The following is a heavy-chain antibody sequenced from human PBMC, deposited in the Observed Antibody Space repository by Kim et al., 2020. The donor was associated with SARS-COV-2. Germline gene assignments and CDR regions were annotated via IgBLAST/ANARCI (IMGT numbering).Heavy chain of an antibody. D-gene: IGHD4-17*01. CDR1: GFTFSSYD. CDR2: IGTAGDT. J-gene: IGHJ6*02. CDR3: ARAGTDDYGDYGSYYGMDV. Sequence: GGSLRLSCAASGFTFSSYDMHWVRQATGKGLEWVSAIGTAGDTYYPGSVKGRFTISRENAKNSLYLQMNSLRAGDTAVYYCARAGTDDYGDYGSYYGMDVWGQGTTVTVSS. V-gene: IGHV3-13*01.